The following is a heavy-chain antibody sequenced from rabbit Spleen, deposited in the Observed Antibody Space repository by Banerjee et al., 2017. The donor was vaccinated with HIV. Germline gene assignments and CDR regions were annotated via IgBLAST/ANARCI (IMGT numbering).Heavy chain of an antibody. J-gene: IGHJ4*01. D-gene: IGHD2-1*01. CDR1: GFSFSDRDV. Sequence: QEQLEESGGGLVKPEGSLTLTCKASGFSFSDRDVMCWVRQAPGKGLEWIACINTATGKAVYANWAKGRFTISKPSSNTVTLQMTSLTAADTATYFCGRGSATMTMIITGYYLSLWGPGTLVTVS. CDR3: GRGSATMTMIITGYYLSL. V-gene: IGHV1S45*01. CDR2: INTATGKA.